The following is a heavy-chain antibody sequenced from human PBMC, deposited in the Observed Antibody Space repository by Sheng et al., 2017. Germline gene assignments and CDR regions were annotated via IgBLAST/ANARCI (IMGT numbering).Heavy chain of an antibody. V-gene: IGHV3-11*04. CDR2: ISSLGTTI. D-gene: IGHD6-19*01. Sequence: QVQMVESGGGLVKPGGSLRLSCATSGFTFSDYYMSWVRQAPGKGLAYISYISSLGTTIYYADSVRGRFTISRDNAKSSLFLQMNSLRAEDTGVYYCVRDKYSSGLFTLPRFDSWAREPWSPSPQ. J-gene: IGHJ4*02. CDR3: VRDKYSSGLFTLPRFDS. CDR1: GFTFSDYY.